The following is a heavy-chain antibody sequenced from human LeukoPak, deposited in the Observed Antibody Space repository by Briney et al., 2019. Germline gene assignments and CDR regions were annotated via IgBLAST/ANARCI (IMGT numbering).Heavy chain of an antibody. D-gene: IGHD6-19*01. CDR3: ARGAAVAGL. V-gene: IGHV4-39*07. CDR2: INHSGST. CDR1: GGSISSSSYY. Sequence: SETLSLTCTVSGGSISSSSYYWSWIRQPPGKGLEWIGEINHSGSTNYNPSLKSRVTISVDTSKNQFSLKLSSVTAADTAVYYCARGAAVAGLWGQGTLVTVSS. J-gene: IGHJ4*02.